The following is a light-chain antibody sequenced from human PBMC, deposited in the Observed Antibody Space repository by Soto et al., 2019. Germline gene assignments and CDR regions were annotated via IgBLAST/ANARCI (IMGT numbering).Light chain of an antibody. J-gene: IGKJ1*01. CDR1: QSISSW. CDR2: KAS. Sequence: DTQMTQSPSTLSASVGDRVTITCRASQSISSWLAWYQQKPGKAPKLLIYKASSLESGVPSRFSGSGSGTEFTLTISSLQPDDFATYYCQQDNSYMWTFGQGTKVEIK. CDR3: QQDNSYMWT. V-gene: IGKV1-5*03.